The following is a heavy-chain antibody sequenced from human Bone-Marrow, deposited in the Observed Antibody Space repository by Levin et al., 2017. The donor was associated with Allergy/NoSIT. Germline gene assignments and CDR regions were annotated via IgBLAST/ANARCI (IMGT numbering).Heavy chain of an antibody. Sequence: PGASVKVSCKASGYAFSRYGISWVRQAPGQGLEWMGWISVDNGNTNYAQKFQGRVTMTTETSTSTAYMELRSLRFDDTAIYYCARVPTIFGVVMNGMDVWGQGTTVTVSS. CDR3: ARVPTIFGVVMNGMDV. CDR2: ISVDNGNT. CDR1: GYAFSRYG. D-gene: IGHD3-3*01. J-gene: IGHJ6*02. V-gene: IGHV1-18*01.